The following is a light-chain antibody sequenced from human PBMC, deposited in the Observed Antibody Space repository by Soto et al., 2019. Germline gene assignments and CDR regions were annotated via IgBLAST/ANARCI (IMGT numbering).Light chain of an antibody. CDR3: QQYAYPPPHT. Sequence: VLTQSPGTLSLSPGERATLSCRASQSLGTNYLAWYQQKPGQAPRLLIYDASSRATGITDRFSGSGSGADFTLTISRLEPEDFAVYYCQQYAYPPPHTFGQGTKVEIK. V-gene: IGKV3-20*01. CDR1: QSLGTNY. J-gene: IGKJ2*01. CDR2: DAS.